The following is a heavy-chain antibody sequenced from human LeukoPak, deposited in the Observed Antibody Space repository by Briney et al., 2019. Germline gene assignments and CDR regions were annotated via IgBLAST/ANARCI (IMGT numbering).Heavy chain of an antibody. J-gene: IGHJ6*02. CDR2: INPNSGGT. CDR3: ARGGRQKSGLYYYYYGMDV. V-gene: IGHV1-2*02. Sequence: GASVKVSCKASGYTFTGYYMHWVRQAPGQGLEWMGWINPNSGGTNYAQKFQGRVTMTRNTSISTAYMELSSLRSEDTAVYYCARGGRQKSGLYYYYYGMDVWGQGTTVTVSS. CDR1: GYTFTGYY.